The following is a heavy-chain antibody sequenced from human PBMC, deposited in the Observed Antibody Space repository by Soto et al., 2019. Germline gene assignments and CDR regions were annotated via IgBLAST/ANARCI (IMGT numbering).Heavy chain of an antibody. D-gene: IGHD3-10*01. J-gene: IGHJ6*02. V-gene: IGHV1-69*13. CDR1: GGTFSSYA. CDR2: IITIFGTA. Sequence: GASVKVSCKASGGTFSSYAISWVRQAPGQGLEWMGGIITIFGTANYAQKFQGRVTITADESTSTAYMELSSLRSEDTAVYYCARAGSITMVRGVHYYYYGMDVWGQGTTVTVSS. CDR3: ARAGSITMVRGVHYYYYGMDV.